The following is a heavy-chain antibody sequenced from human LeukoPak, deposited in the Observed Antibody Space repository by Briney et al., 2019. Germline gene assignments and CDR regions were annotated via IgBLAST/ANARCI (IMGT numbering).Heavy chain of an antibody. V-gene: IGHV4-59*01. CDR1: GGSMSSYY. J-gene: IGHJ5*01. D-gene: IGHD6-19*01. CDR3: ARAAVAGIWFDS. CDR2: IYYSGST. Sequence: PSETLSLTCTVSGGSMSSYYWSWIRQPPGKGLEWNAYIYYSGSTNYNPSLKSRLTISVDTSKNQFSLKLSSVTAADTAVYYCARAAVAGIWFDSWGQGTLVTVSS.